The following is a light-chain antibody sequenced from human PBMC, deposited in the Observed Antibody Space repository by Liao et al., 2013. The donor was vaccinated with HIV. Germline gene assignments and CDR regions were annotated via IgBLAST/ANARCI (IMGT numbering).Light chain of an antibody. Sequence: SYELTQPPSVSVSPGQTASITCSGDKLGDKYACWYQQKPGQSPVLVMYQDSKRASGFPERFSGSKSGSTATLTISGTQAHDEADYFCQVWDSNSATFGGGTKLTRP. V-gene: IGLV3-1*01. CDR3: QVWDSNSAT. J-gene: IGLJ2*01. CDR1: KLGDKY. CDR2: QDS.